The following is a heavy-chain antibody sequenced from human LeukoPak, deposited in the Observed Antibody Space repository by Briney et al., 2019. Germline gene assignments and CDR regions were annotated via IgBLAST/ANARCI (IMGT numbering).Heavy chain of an antibody. Sequence: PSETLSLTCTVSGGSIRGYYWSWIRQPPGKGLDWIGYIYYTGCTKYNPSLKSRATISVDTSKNQFSLKLSSVTAADTAVYYCASGSYYFDYWGQGTLVTVSS. CDR3: ASGSYYFDY. CDR2: IYYTGCT. D-gene: IGHD1-26*01. V-gene: IGHV4-59*08. J-gene: IGHJ4*02. CDR1: GGSIRGYY.